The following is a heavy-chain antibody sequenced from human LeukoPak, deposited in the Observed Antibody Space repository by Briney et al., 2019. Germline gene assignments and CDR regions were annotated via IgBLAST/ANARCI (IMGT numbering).Heavy chain of an antibody. Sequence: GGSLRLSCAASGFTFSSYAMSWVRQAPGKGLEWVSAISGSGGSTYYADSVKGRFTISRDNSKNTLYLQMNSLRAEDTAVYYCAKESRYSSGWSLLYYFDYWGQGTLVTV. CDR3: AKESRYSSGWSLLYYFDY. V-gene: IGHV3-23*01. CDR1: GFTFSSYA. J-gene: IGHJ4*02. D-gene: IGHD6-19*01. CDR2: ISGSGGST.